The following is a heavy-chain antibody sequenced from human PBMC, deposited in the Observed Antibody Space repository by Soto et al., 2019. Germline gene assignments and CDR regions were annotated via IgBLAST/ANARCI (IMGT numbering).Heavy chain of an antibody. V-gene: IGHV4-31*03. CDR2: IYYSGST. Sequence: QVQLQESGPGLVKPSQTLSLTCTVSGGSISSGGSYWSCIRQHPGKGLEWNGYIYYSGSTSYNSSLKRRVTISVDTSKNQLSLKLSSVTAADTAVYYCASDSYGSLGLDYWGQGTLVTVAS. CDR1: GGSISSGGSY. CDR3: ASDSYGSLGLDY. J-gene: IGHJ4*02. D-gene: IGHD5-18*01.